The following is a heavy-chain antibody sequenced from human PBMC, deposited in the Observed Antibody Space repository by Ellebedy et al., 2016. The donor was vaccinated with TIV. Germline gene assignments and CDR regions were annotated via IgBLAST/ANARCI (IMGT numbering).Heavy chain of an antibody. CDR3: SRGGSAAASGTIDY. CDR2: ISGSRGNT. V-gene: IGHV1-18*01. CDR1: GYSFPNYG. Sequence: AASVKVSCKASGYSFPNYGIVWVRQAPGQGLEWMGWISGSRGNTRYSKTLQGRVTMTTDTSASTAYLSLRILKSDDTAVYACSRGGSAAASGTIDYWGQGTLVTVSS. D-gene: IGHD3-10*01. J-gene: IGHJ4*02.